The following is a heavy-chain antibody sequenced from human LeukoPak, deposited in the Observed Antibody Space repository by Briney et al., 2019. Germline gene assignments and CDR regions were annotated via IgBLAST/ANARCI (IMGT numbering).Heavy chain of an antibody. V-gene: IGHV4-59*08. CDR1: GGSISSFY. J-gene: IGHJ6*02. CDR2: IYYSGST. D-gene: IGHD3-10*01. CDR3: ARAIGDYYYYGMDV. Sequence: SETLSLTCTVSGGSISSFYWSWIRQPPGKGLEWMAYIYYSGSTNYNPSLKSRLTISVDTSKNQFSLKLSSVTAADTAVYYCARAIGDYYYYGMDVWGQGTTVTVSS.